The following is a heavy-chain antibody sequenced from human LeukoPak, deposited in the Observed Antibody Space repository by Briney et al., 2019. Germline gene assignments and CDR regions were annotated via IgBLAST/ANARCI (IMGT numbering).Heavy chain of an antibody. Sequence: SETLSLTCTVSGVSISSGGYYWSWIRQHPGKGLEWIGSIYYSGSTYYNPSLKSRLTISLDTSSNQFSLKLNSVTAADTAMYYCARGPVRDYSNYWGQGTLVTVSS. CDR3: ARGPVRDYSNY. D-gene: IGHD4-11*01. V-gene: IGHV4-31*03. J-gene: IGHJ4*02. CDR2: IYYSGST. CDR1: GVSISSGGYY.